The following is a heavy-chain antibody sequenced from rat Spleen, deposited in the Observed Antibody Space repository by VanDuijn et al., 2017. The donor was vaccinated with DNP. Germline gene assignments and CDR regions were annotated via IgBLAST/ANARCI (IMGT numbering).Heavy chain of an antibody. J-gene: IGHJ3*01. CDR3: ASGFGWFAY. Sequence: EVQLVESGGGLVQPGRSLKLSCAASGFSFSDYNMAWVRQAPKKGLEWVAIIIYDGSKTYYRDSVKGRFTVSRDNAKSTLYLRLNSLRSEDTAIYYCASGFGWFAYWGQGTLVTVSS. CDR1: GFSFSDYN. CDR2: IIYDGSKT. D-gene: IGHD4-1*01. V-gene: IGHV5S10*01.